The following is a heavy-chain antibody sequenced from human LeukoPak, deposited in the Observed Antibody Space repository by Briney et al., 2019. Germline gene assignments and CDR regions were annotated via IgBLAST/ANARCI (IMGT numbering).Heavy chain of an antibody. J-gene: IGHJ6*04. CDR1: GGSFSGYY. CDR3: AGGVAAVSDV. CDR2: INHSGST. D-gene: IGHD6-13*01. Sequence: KSSETLSLTCAVYGGSFSGYYWSWIRQPPGKGLEWIGEINHSGSTNYNPSLKSRVTISVDTSKNQFSLKLSSVTAADTAVSYCAGGVAAVSDVWGKGTTVTVSS. V-gene: IGHV4-34*01.